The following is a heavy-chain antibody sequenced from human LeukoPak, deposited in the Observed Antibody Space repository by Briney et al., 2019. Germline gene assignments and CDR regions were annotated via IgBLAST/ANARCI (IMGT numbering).Heavy chain of an antibody. CDR1: GGSISSSSYY. J-gene: IGHJ6*03. CDR3: ASIITIFGPRRLDYYYYMDV. V-gene: IGHV4-39*01. CDR2: IYTSGST. Sequence: SETLSLTCTVSGGSISSSSYYWGWIRQPPGKGLEWIGRIYTSGSTNYNPSLKSRVTISVDTSKNQFSLKLSSVTAADTAVYYCASIITIFGPRRLDYYYYMDVWGKGTTVTVSS. D-gene: IGHD3-3*01.